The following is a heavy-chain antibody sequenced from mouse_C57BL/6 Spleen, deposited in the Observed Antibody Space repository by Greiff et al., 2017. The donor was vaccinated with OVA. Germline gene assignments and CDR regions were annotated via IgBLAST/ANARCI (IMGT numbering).Heavy chain of an antibody. J-gene: IGHJ3*01. CDR1: GYSITSGYY. CDR2: ISYDGSN. CDR3: AREDGYPAAWFAY. D-gene: IGHD2-3*01. Sequence: EVKLMESGPGLVKPSQSLSLTCSVTGYSITSGYYWNWIRQFPGNKLEWMGYISYDGSNNYNPSLKNRISITRDTSKNQFFLKLNSVTTEDTATYYCAREDGYPAAWFAYWGQGTLVTVSA. V-gene: IGHV3-6*01.